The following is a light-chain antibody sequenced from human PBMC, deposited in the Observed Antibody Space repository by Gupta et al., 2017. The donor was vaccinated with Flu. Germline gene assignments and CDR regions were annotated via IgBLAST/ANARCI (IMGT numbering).Light chain of an antibody. CDR2: GAS. CDR1: QSVSSN. CDR3: QQYNNWPLYT. J-gene: IGKJ2*01. V-gene: IGKV3-15*01. Sequence: EMVMTQSPATLSVSPGERATLSCRASQSVSSNLAWYQQKPGQAPRLLIYGASNRATGIPARLSGRGSGTEFTLTISSLQSEDFAVYYCQQYNNWPLYTFGQGTKLEIK.